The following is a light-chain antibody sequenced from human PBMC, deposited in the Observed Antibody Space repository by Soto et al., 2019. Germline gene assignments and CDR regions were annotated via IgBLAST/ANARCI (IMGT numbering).Light chain of an antibody. CDR2: DAS. Sequence: EIVLTQSPATLSLSPGERATLSCRASQSVSSYLAWYQQKPGQAPRLLIYDASNRATGIPARFSGSGTGTDFTLTICSLEPDDFAVYYCQQRSNWPSITFGQGTRLEIK. V-gene: IGKV3-11*01. J-gene: IGKJ5*01. CDR3: QQRSNWPSIT. CDR1: QSVSSY.